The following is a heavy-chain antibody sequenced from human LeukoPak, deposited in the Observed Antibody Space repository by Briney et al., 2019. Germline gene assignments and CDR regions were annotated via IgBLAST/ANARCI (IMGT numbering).Heavy chain of an antibody. Sequence: SETLSLTCTVSGGSISGYYWSWIRQPPGKGLEWIGYIYYSGSTNYNPSLKSRVTISVDTSKNQFSLKLSSVTAADTAVYYCARGYDILTGYSDAFDIWGQGTMVTVSS. CDR1: GGSISGYY. J-gene: IGHJ3*02. CDR2: IYYSGST. CDR3: ARGYDILTGYSDAFDI. V-gene: IGHV4-59*01. D-gene: IGHD3-9*01.